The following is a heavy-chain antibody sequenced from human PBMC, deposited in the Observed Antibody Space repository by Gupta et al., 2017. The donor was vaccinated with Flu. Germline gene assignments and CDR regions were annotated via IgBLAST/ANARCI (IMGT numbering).Heavy chain of an antibody. CDR3: ARVTAAGTVLSSDYYFDY. Sequence: QVQLQQWGAGLLKPSETLSLTCAVYGGSFSGYYWSWIRQPPGKGLEWIGEINHSGSTNYNPSLKSRVTISVDTSKNQFSLKLSSVTAADTAVYYCARVTAAGTVLSSDYYFDYWGQGTLVTVSS. CDR2: INHSGST. CDR1: GGSFSGYY. D-gene: IGHD6-13*01. J-gene: IGHJ4*02. V-gene: IGHV4-34*01.